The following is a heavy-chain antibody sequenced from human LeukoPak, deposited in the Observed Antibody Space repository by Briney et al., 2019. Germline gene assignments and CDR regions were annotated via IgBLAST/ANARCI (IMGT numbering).Heavy chain of an antibody. J-gene: IGHJ6*04. CDR1: GFTFSSYV. D-gene: IGHD3-10*02. CDR3: AELGITMIGGV. CDR2: IWYDGTNK. V-gene: IGHV3-30*02. Sequence: GGSLRLSCAASGFTFSSYVMHWVRQAPGKGLEWVAVIWYDGTNKYYADSVKGRFTISRDNSKNTLDVQMNSLRAEDTAVYYCAELGITMIGGVWGRGTTVTISS.